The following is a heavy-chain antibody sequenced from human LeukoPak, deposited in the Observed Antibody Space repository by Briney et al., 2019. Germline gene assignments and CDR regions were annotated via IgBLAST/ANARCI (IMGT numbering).Heavy chain of an antibody. CDR3: ARGPGGSSSSDFDY. CDR1: GGSISRGSYY. Sequence: PSETLSLTCVVSGGSISRGSYYWNWIRQPAGKGLEWMGRIYNSGSTNYNPSLKSRVTISADMSRNQLSLQLTSVTAADTAMYYCARGPGGSSSSDFDYWGQGTLVTVSS. J-gene: IGHJ4*02. D-gene: IGHD6-6*01. CDR2: IYNSGST. V-gene: IGHV4-61*02.